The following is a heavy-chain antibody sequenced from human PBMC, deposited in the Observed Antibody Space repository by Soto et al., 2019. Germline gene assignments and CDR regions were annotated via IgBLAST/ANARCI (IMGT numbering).Heavy chain of an antibody. D-gene: IGHD3-3*01. Sequence: SETLSLTCTVSGGSISISSYYWGWIRQPPGKGLEWIGSIYYSGSTYYNPSLKSRVTISVDTSKNQFSLKLSSVTAADTAVYYCARQVLRFLEWLARPYYFDYWGQGTLVTVSS. CDR1: GGSISISSYY. V-gene: IGHV4-39*01. CDR3: ARQVLRFLEWLARPYYFDY. J-gene: IGHJ4*02. CDR2: IYYSGST.